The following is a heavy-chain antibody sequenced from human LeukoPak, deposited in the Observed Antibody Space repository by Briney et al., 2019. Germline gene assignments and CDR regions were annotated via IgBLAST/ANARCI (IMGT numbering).Heavy chain of an antibody. V-gene: IGHV3-13*01. D-gene: IGHD3-10*01. CDR1: GFTFSSYG. Sequence: TGGSLRLSCAASGFTFSSYGMHWVRQATGKGLEWVSAIGTAGDTYYPGSVKGRFTISRENAKNSLYLQMNSLRAGDTAVYYCARARYYGSGSYYRGYYYYGMDVWGQGTTVTVSS. CDR3: ARARYYGSGSYYRGYYYYGMDV. CDR2: IGTAGDT. J-gene: IGHJ6*02.